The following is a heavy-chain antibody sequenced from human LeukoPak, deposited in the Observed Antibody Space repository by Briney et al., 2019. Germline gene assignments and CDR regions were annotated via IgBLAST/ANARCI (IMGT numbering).Heavy chain of an antibody. Sequence: SETLSLTCTVSGASISSYYWNWSRQPPGKGLEWIGYIYYSGITNNNPSLKSRVTISVDTSKNQFSLKVISVTAADTAVYYCARGDGDLLDWGQGTLVTVSS. D-gene: IGHD1-26*01. CDR3: ARGDGDLLD. V-gene: IGHV4-59*01. CDR2: IYYSGIT. CDR1: GASISSYY. J-gene: IGHJ4*02.